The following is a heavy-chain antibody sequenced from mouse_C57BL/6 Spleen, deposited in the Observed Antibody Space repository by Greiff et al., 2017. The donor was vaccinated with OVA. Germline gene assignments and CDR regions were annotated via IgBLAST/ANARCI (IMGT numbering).Heavy chain of an antibody. CDR3: ARDTHYYGSSYAMDY. CDR1: GYSITSGYY. J-gene: IGHJ4*01. Sequence: ESGPGLVKPSQSLSLTCSVTGYSITSGYYWNWIRQFPGNKLEWMGYISYDGSNNYNPSLKNRISITRDTSKNQFFLKLNSVTTEDTATYYCARDTHYYGSSYAMDYWGQGTSVTVSS. V-gene: IGHV3-6*01. CDR2: ISYDGSN. D-gene: IGHD1-1*01.